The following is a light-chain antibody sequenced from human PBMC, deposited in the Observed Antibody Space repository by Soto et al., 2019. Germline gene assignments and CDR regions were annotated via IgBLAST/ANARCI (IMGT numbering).Light chain of an antibody. Sequence: DIQMTQSPSSVSASVGDRFTITWRASQGVSSRLAWYQQKPGNAPKLLIYAASSLQSGVPSRFSGSASGTDFTLTITSLQPEDFATYYCQQANSFPLTFGGGTKVDIK. CDR2: AAS. CDR1: QGVSSR. V-gene: IGKV1-12*01. CDR3: QQANSFPLT. J-gene: IGKJ4*01.